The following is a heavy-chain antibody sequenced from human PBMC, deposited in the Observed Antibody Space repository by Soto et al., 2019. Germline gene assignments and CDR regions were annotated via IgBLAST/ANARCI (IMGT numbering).Heavy chain of an antibody. CDR1: GFTFTDYG. V-gene: IGHV1-18*04. J-gene: IGHJ1*01. CDR3: ARAPNWNYGDN. Sequence: QVQLVQSGAEVKKPGASVKVSCKASGFTFTDYGFNWVRQAPGQGLEWMGWISAYSGNTNYAQKLQGRVTLTTDTPTSTAHMELRSLRSDDTAVDFCARAPNWNYGDNWGQGTLVTVSS. D-gene: IGHD1-7*01. CDR2: ISAYSGNT.